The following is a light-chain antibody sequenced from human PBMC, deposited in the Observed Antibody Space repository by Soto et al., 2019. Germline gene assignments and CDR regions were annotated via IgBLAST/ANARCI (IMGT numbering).Light chain of an antibody. Sequence: EIQLTQSPSFLSASVGDRFTITCRASQSISSWLAWYQQKPGKSPKLLIYKESSLESGVPSRFIGSGSGTEFTLTISSLQPDDFATYYCQQYNSYSPVGQGTKVDIK. J-gene: IGKJ1*01. CDR1: QSISSW. CDR3: QQYNSYSP. V-gene: IGKV1-5*03. CDR2: KES.